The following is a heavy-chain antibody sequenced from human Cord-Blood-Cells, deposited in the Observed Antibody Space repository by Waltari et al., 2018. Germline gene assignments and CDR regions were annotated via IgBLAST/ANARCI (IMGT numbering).Heavy chain of an antibody. CDR1: GGSISSGGSY. D-gene: IGHD2-15*01. J-gene: IGHJ6*03. CDR3: AREGGYCSGGSCYYYYYYMDV. V-gene: IGHV4-31*03. CDR2: IYYSGST. Sequence: QVQLQESGPGLVKPSQTLSLTCPVSGGSISSGGSYWSWIRQHPGKGLAWIGYIYYSGSTYYNPSLKSRVTISVDTSKNQFSLKLSSVTAADTAVYYCAREGGYCSGGSCYYYYYYMDVWGKGTTVTVSS.